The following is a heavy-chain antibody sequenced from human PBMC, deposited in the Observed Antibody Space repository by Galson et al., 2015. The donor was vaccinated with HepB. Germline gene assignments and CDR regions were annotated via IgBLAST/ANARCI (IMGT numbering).Heavy chain of an antibody. J-gene: IGHJ4*02. CDR1: GLIFSDYW. Sequence: SLRLSCAASGLIFSDYWMSWVRQAPGKGLEWVANIKQDGSEKYYVDSVKGRFAISRDNAKNSMYLQMDSLRAEDTDIYHCARDSSSRGNKDYGDPGVYWGQGIVVTVSS. V-gene: IGHV3-7*01. CDR3: ARDSSSRGNKDYGDPGVY. D-gene: IGHD4-17*01. CDR2: IKQDGSEK.